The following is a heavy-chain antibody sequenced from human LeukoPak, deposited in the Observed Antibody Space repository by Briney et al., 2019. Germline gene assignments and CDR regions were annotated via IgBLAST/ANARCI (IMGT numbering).Heavy chain of an antibody. V-gene: IGHV3-7*04. D-gene: IGHD3-10*01. CDR2: IKQDGSEK. J-gene: IGHJ4*02. Sequence: GGSLGLSCAASGFTFSSYWMSWVRQAPGKGLEWVANIKQDGSEKYYVDSVKGRFTISRDNAKNSLYLQMNSLRAEDTAVYYCASDREYYYGSGSFDYWGQGTLVTVSS. CDR3: ASDREYYYGSGSFDY. CDR1: GFTFSSYW.